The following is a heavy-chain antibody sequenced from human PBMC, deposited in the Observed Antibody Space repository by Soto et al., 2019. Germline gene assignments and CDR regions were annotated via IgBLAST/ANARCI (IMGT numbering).Heavy chain of an antibody. CDR3: ARVVGVTIFGVVQNWFDP. V-gene: IGHV3-11*01. J-gene: IGHJ5*02. Sequence: GGSLRLSCAASGFTFSDYYMSWIRQAPGKGLEWVSYISSSGSTIYYADSVKGRFTISRDNAKNSLYLQMNSLRAEDTAVYYCARVVGVTIFGVVQNWFDPWGQGTLVTVSS. D-gene: IGHD3-3*01. CDR2: ISSSGSTI. CDR1: GFTFSDYY.